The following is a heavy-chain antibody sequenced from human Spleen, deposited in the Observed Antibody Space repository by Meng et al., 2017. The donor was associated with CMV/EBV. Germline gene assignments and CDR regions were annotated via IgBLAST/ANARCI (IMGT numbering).Heavy chain of an antibody. V-gene: IGHV4-31*03. Sequence: CTVSCVPISRGRYYWTWIRPRPGKRLVCIGYLYNSRTTYYYPSLRRRLSISVDTSKNHFSLKLISVPAADTPVYSCARGPSKYYFDPWGQGALVTVSS. CDR3: ARGPSKYYFDP. J-gene: IGHJ4*02. CDR1: CVPISRGRYY. CDR2: LYNSRTT.